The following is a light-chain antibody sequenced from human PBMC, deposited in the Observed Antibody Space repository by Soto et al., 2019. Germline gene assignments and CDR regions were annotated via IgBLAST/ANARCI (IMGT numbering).Light chain of an antibody. J-gene: IGLJ2*01. CDR3: QSYDSRVV. V-gene: IGLV1-40*01. Sequence: QSVLTQPPSVSGAPGQRVTISCTGSSSNIGAGYDVHWYQQRPGTAPKLLIYGNSNRPSGVPDRFSGSKSGTSASLAITGLQAEDEADYYCQSYDSRVVFGGGTKLTVL. CDR2: GNS. CDR1: SSNIGAGYD.